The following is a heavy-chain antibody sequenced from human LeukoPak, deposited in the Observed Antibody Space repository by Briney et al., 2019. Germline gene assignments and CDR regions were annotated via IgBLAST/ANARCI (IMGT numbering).Heavy chain of an antibody. J-gene: IGHJ5*02. CDR3: ARAIAAAGSA. CDR1: GFTFSSYG. Sequence: PGGSLRLSCAASGFTFSSYGMHWVRQAPGKGLEWVANIKQDGSEKYYVDSVKGRFTISRDNAKNSLYLQMNSLRVEDTAMYYCARAIAAAGSAWGQGTLVTVSS. D-gene: IGHD6-13*01. CDR2: IKQDGSEK. V-gene: IGHV3-7*04.